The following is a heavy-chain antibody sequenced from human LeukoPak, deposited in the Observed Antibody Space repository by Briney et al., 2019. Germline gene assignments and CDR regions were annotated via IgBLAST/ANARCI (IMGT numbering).Heavy chain of an antibody. CDR2: INPNSGGT. Sequence: ASVKVSCKASGYTFTGYYMHWVRQAPGQGLEWMGWINPNSGGTKYVQKFQGRVTMTRDTSISTAYMELSRLRSDDTAVYYCARQSYDVSNWFDPWGQGTLVTVSS. CDR3: ARQSYDVSNWFDP. D-gene: IGHD3-3*01. J-gene: IGHJ5*02. CDR1: GYTFTGYY. V-gene: IGHV1-2*02.